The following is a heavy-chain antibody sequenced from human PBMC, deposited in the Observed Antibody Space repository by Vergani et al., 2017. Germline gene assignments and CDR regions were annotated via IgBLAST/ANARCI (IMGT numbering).Heavy chain of an antibody. D-gene: IGHD3-10*01. V-gene: IGHV4-4*07. CDR3: GRVADFYGLGSRLLDL. CDR1: GGSISSYY. J-gene: IGHJ5*02. Sequence: QVQLQESGPGLVKPSETLSLTCTVSGGSISSYYWSWIRQPAGKGLEWIGRIYTSGSTNYNPSLKSRVTMSVDTSKNQFSLKLNSVTAADTAVYYCGRVADFYGLGSRLLDLWGQGILVTGSS. CDR2: IYTSGST.